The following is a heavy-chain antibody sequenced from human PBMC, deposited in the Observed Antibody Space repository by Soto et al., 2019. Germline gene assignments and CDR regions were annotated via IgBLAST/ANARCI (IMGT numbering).Heavy chain of an antibody. D-gene: IGHD3-3*01. Sequence: SVKVACKASVVTFTSSAVQWVRQARGQRLEWIGWIVVGSGNTKYAEKFQERVTITRDMSTSTAYMELSSLRSEDTAVYYCAATFVDTYDFWRGLNSWGQGTLVTVSS. CDR1: VVTFTSSA. V-gene: IGHV1-58*01. CDR2: IVVGSGNT. CDR3: AATFVDTYDFWRGLNS. J-gene: IGHJ4*02.